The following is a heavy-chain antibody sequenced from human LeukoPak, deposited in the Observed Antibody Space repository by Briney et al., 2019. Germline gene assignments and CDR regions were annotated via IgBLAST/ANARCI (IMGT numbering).Heavy chain of an antibody. J-gene: IGHJ4*02. CDR3: ARGLYGSGSKIDY. D-gene: IGHD3-10*01. CDR2: ISNNQGKT. Sequence: PGGSLRLSCAASGFSVSSRAMSWVRQAPGKGLEWLSSISNNQGKTYYADSVKGRFTISRDNFENTVSLQMNSLRAEDTAVYSCARGLYGSGSKIDYWGQGILVTVSS. V-gene: IGHV3-23*01. CDR1: GFSVSSRA.